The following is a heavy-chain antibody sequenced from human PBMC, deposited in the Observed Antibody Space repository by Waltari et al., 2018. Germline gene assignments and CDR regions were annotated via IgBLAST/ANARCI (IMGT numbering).Heavy chain of an antibody. CDR2: NSASGGNT. CDR3: AKGDTGRSAPSDY. CDR1: GFTFSSYA. Sequence: EVQLLESGGGLVEPGGSLRLSCAASGFTFSSYAMSWVRQAPGKGLEWVASNSASGGNTYYADSVKGRFTISRDNMKNTIYLQMNSLRAEDTAVYFCAKGDTGRSAPSDYWGQGTLVTVSS. J-gene: IGHJ4*02. D-gene: IGHD5-18*01. V-gene: IGHV3-23*01.